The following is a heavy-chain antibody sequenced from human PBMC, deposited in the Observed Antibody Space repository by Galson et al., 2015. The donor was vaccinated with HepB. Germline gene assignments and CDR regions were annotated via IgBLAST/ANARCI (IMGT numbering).Heavy chain of an antibody. CDR2: ISGSGGST. J-gene: IGHJ6*02. CDR3: AKGLEYSSSWYVPWYYYYGMDV. CDR1: GFTFSSYA. D-gene: IGHD6-13*01. Sequence: SLRLSCAASGFTFSSYAMSWVRQAPGKGLEWVSAISGSGGSTYYADSVKGRFTISRDNSKNTLYLQMNSLRAEDTAVYYCAKGLEYSSSWYVPWYYYYGMDVWGQGTTVTVSS. V-gene: IGHV3-23*01.